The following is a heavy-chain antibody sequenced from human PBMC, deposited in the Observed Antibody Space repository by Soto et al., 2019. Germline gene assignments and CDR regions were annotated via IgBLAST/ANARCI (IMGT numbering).Heavy chain of an antibody. D-gene: IGHD1-26*01. CDR2: IYHSGST. CDR3: AKVSGSYYYGMDV. CDR1: GGSISSSNW. V-gene: IGHV4-4*02. Sequence: SETLSLTCAVSGGSISSSNWWSWVRQPPGKGLEWIGEIYHSGSTNYNPSLKSRVTISVDKSKNQFSLRLTSVTAADTAVYYCAKVSGSYYYGMDVWGQGTTVTVSS. J-gene: IGHJ6*02.